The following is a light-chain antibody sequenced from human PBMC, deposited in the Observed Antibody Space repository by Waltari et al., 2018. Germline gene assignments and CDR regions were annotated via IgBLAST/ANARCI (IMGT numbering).Light chain of an antibody. CDR2: DTS. CDR3: QQYGGSPLVT. V-gene: IGKV3-20*01. J-gene: IGKJ3*01. CDR1: QSNTKNS. Sequence: EIVLTQSPGSMSLSPGEIADLSCRARQSNTKNSLAWYQQKPGPTPRLLVYDTSFRAAGIPDRFSGSGSGTGFTLRILRLEHGDVAVYYCQQYGGSPLVTVGPGTKVHV.